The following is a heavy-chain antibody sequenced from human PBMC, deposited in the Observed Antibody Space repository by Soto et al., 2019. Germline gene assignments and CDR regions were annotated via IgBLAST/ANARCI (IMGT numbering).Heavy chain of an antibody. CDR1: GFTFSSYG. Sequence: GGSLRLSCAASGFTFSSYGMHWVRQAPGKGLEWVAVIWYDGSNKYYADSVKGRFTISRDNSKNTLYLQMNSLRAEDTAVYYCARHYDIWTGPDAFDIWGQGTMVTVSS. J-gene: IGHJ3*02. CDR3: ARHYDIWTGPDAFDI. V-gene: IGHV3-33*01. CDR2: IWYDGSNK. D-gene: IGHD3-9*01.